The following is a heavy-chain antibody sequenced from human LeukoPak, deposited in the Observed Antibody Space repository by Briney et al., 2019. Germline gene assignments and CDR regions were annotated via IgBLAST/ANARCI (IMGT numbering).Heavy chain of an antibody. CDR1: GGSISSYY. CDR3: ARGYCSGGGCNPRGNWFDP. D-gene: IGHD2-15*01. V-gene: IGHV4-59*01. J-gene: IGHJ5*02. Sequence: PSETLSLTCTVSGGSISSYYWSWIRQPPGKGLEWIGYMYSSGNTNYNPSLKSRVTISQDTSKNQVSLRLTSVTAADTAVYYCARGYCSGGGCNPRGNWFDPWGQGTLVTVSS. CDR2: MYSSGNT.